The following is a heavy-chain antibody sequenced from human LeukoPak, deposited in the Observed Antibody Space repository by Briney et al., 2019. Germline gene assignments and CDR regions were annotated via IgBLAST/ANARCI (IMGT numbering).Heavy chain of an antibody. Sequence: ASVKVSCKASGFTFSNYGINWVRQAPGQGLEWMGWISAYNNNTNYAQKLQGRVTMTTDTSTSTAYMELTSLRSEDTAVYYCARGFCSGGSCYSYDYWGQGTLVTVSS. CDR1: GFTFSNYG. D-gene: IGHD2-15*01. CDR2: ISAYNNNT. J-gene: IGHJ4*02. V-gene: IGHV1-18*01. CDR3: ARGFCSGGSCYSYDY.